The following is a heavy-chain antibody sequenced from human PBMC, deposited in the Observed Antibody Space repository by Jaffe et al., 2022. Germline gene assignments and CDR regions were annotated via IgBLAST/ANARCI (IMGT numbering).Heavy chain of an antibody. D-gene: IGHD3-3*01. Sequence: EVQLVESGGGLVQPGGSLRLSCAASGFTFSSYSMNWVRQAPGKGLEWVSYISSSSSTIYYADSVKGRFTISRDNAKNSLYLQMNSLRAEDTAVYYCARDLPTYYDFWSGLPYYFDYWGQGTLVTVSS. V-gene: IGHV3-48*01. CDR1: GFTFSSYS. CDR3: ARDLPTYYDFWSGLPYYFDY. J-gene: IGHJ4*02. CDR2: ISSSSSTI.